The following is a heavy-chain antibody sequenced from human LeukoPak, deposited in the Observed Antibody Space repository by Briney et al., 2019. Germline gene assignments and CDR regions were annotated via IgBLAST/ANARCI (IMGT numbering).Heavy chain of an antibody. CDR2: IYHSGST. Sequence: SETLSLTCAVSGYSISSGYYWGWIRQPPGKGLEWIRSIYHSGSTYYNPSLKSRVTISVDTSKNQFSLKLSSVTAADTAVYYCARHGVDTAMVTIDYWGQGTLVTVSS. D-gene: IGHD5-18*01. J-gene: IGHJ4*02. V-gene: IGHV4-38-2*01. CDR3: ARHGVDTAMVTIDY. CDR1: GYSISSGYY.